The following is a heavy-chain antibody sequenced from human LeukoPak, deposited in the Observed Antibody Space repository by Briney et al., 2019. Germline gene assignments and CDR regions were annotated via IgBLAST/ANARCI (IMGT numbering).Heavy chain of an antibody. CDR2: IIPIFGTA. CDR1: GGTFSSYA. V-gene: IGHV1-69*13. Sequence: SVKVSCKASGGTFSSYAISWVRQAPGQGLEWMGGIIPIFGTANSAQKFQGRVTITADESTSTAYMELSSLRSEDTAVYYCARDYDFWSGYYTSRDYYYYMDVWGKGTTVTVSS. D-gene: IGHD3-3*01. CDR3: ARDYDFWSGYYTSRDYYYYMDV. J-gene: IGHJ6*03.